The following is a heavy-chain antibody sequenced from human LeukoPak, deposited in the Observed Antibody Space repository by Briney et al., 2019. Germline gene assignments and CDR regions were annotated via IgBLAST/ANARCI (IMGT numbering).Heavy chain of an antibody. CDR3: AREFYNWKPLSGDDAFDI. CDR2: IIPIFGTA. V-gene: IGHV1-69*15. J-gene: IGHJ3*02. D-gene: IGHD1-20*01. CDR1: GGTLSSYA. Sequence: SSVKVSCKASGGTLSSYAISWVRQAPGQGLEWMGRIIPIFGTANYAQKFQGRVTITPDESTSTAYMELISLRSEDTAVYYCAREFYNWKPLSGDDAFDIWGQGTMVTVSS.